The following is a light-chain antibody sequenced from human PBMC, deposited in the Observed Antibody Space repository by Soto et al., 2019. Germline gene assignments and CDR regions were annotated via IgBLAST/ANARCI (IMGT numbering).Light chain of an antibody. V-gene: IGKV4-1*01. CDR2: WAS. J-gene: IGKJ4*01. CDR1: QSVLYSSNTKNY. Sequence: DIVMTQSPDSLAVSLGERANINCTSSQSVLYSSNTKNYLAWYQQKPGQPPKLLIYWASTRESGVPDRFSVSGSGTDFTLTISSLQAEDVAVYYCQHYYMSHLTVGGGPKVEIK. CDR3: QHYYMSHLT.